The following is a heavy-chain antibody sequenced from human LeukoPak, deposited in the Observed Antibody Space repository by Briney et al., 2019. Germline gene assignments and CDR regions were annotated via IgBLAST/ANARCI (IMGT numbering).Heavy chain of an antibody. CDR1: GYSFTSYW. V-gene: IGHV5-51*01. CDR2: IYPGDSDT. CDR3: ARHSTYYYDSSGYNDY. D-gene: IGHD3-22*01. Sequence: GDALKISCKGSGYSFTSYWIGWVRPMPGKGLEWMGIIYPGDSDTSYSPSFQGQVTISADQSISPAYLQWSSLKASDTAMYYCARHSTYYYDSSGYNDYWGQGTLVTVSS. J-gene: IGHJ4*02.